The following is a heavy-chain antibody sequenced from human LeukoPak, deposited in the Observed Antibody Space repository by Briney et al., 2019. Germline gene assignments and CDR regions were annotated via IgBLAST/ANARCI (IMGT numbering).Heavy chain of an antibody. CDR1: GYTFTDYY. Sequence: GASVKVSCKASGYTFTDYYVHWVRQAPGQGLEWMGWINPKRGVTNSAQKLQGRVTMTRDTSISTIYMELRSLISDDTAAYYCARGVAVTDRARFFDYWGQGTLVTVSS. CDR2: INPKRGVT. D-gene: IGHD4-11*01. V-gene: IGHV1-2*02. J-gene: IGHJ4*02. CDR3: ARGVAVTDRARFFDY.